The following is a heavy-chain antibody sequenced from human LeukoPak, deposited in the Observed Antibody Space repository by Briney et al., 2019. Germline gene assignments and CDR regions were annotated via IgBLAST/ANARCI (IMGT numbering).Heavy chain of an antibody. V-gene: IGHV3-23*01. Sequence: GGSLRLSCAASGFTFSSYAMSWVRQAPGKGLEWVSVISGSGGSTYYADSVKGRFTISRDNSKNTLYLQMNSLRAEDTAVYYCAKDRRYCSGGSCSPTNFDYWGQGTLVTVSS. CDR1: GFTFSSYA. J-gene: IGHJ4*02. D-gene: IGHD2-15*01. CDR3: AKDRRYCSGGSCSPTNFDY. CDR2: ISGSGGST.